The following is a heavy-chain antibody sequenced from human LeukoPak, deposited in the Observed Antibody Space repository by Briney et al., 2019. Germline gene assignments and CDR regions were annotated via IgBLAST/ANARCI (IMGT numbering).Heavy chain of an antibody. V-gene: IGHV3-30*02. J-gene: IGHJ4*02. D-gene: IGHD1-26*01. CDR2: IRYDGSNK. CDR3: ASNVVGATPLDY. CDR1: GFTFSSYG. Sequence: GGSLRLSCAASGFTFSSYGMHWVRQAPGKGLEWVAFIRYDGSNKYYADSVKGRFTISRDNSKNTLYLQMNSLRAEDTAVYYCASNVVGATPLDYWGLGTLITVSS.